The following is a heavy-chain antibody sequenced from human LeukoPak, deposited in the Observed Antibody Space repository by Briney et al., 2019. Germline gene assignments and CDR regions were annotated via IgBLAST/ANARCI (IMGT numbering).Heavy chain of an antibody. V-gene: IGHV4-39*01. Sequence: SETLSLTCTVSGGSINSTRYYGGWIRQPPGKGLEWIGSVYYSGDTHYSPSLRSRVTISVDTSKNQFSLKMNAMTAADTSVDYCATGSMAIRYLDYFYMDVWGKGTTVTVSS. J-gene: IGHJ6*03. D-gene: IGHD2-21*01. CDR2: VYYSGDT. CDR1: GGSINSTRYY. CDR3: ATGSMAIRYLDYFYMDV.